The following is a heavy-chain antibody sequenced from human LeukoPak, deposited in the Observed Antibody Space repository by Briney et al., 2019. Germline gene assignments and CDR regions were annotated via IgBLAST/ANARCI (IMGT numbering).Heavy chain of an antibody. J-gene: IGHJ4*02. Sequence: GGSLRLSCAASGFIFSSSAMSWVRQAPGEGLEWVSAISGSGGSTYYADSVKGRFTTSKDNSKNTLYLQMNSLRAEDTAVYYCARLSGYSSGHYYSDYWGQGTLVTVSS. CDR2: ISGSGGST. V-gene: IGHV3-23*01. CDR1: GFIFSSSA. D-gene: IGHD3-22*01. CDR3: ARLSGYSSGHYYSDY.